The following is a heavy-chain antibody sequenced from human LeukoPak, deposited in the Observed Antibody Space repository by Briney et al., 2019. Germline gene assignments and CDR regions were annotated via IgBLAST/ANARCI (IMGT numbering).Heavy chain of an antibody. D-gene: IGHD5-18*01. J-gene: IGHJ4*02. CDR2: ISYDGSNK. V-gene: IGHV3-30*18. CDR1: GFTFSSYG. CDR3: AKCGYSYDTFDY. Sequence: GGSLRLSCAASGFTFSSYGMHWVRQAPGKGLEWVAVISYDGSNKYYADSVKGRFTISRDNSKNTLYLQMNSLRAEDTAVYYCAKCGYSYDTFDYWGQGTLVTASS.